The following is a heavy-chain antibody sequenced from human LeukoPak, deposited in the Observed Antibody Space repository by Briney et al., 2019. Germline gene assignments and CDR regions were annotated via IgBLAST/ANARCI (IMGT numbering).Heavy chain of an antibody. V-gene: IGHV1-18*01. CDR3: ARAPDSDCSGGSCYPYYFDY. D-gene: IGHD2-15*01. CDR1: GYTFTSYG. CDR2: ISAYNGNT. Sequence: ASVKFSCKASGYTFTSYGISWVRQAPGQGLEWMGWISAYNGNTNYAQKLQGRVTMTTDTSTSTAYMELRSLRSDDTAVYYCARAPDSDCSGGSCYPYYFDYWGQGTLVTVSS. J-gene: IGHJ4*02.